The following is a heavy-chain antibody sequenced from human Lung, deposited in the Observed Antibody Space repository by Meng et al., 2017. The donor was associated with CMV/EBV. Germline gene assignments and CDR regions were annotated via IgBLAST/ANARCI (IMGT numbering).Heavy chain of an antibody. Sequence: SXTXSLXCSVPGVSINSYFWTWVRQPPGKGLEWIGHIYNDGGSTDYNPSLNSRVTLSSDTSRNQVSLRVTSVTAADTAAYYGATVYYSSYKICYPDSWGQGXLVTVSS. D-gene: IGHD6-19*01. CDR3: ATVYYSSYKICYPDS. J-gene: IGHJ4*02. CDR2: IYNDGGST. V-gene: IGHV4-59*01. CDR1: GVSINSYF.